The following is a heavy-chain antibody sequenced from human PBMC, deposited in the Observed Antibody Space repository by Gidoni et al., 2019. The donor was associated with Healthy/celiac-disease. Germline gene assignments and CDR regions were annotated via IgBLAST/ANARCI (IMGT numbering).Heavy chain of an antibody. CDR1: GSPFSSSG. V-gene: IGHV3-30*18. D-gene: IGHD6-6*01. J-gene: IGHJ6*02. CDR3: AKDSSSGNYYYYGMDV. Sequence: QVQLVESGGGVVQPGRSLRLSCAASGSPFSSSGMHWVRQAPGKGLEWVAVISYDGSNKYYADAVKGRFTSSRDNSKNTLYLQMNSLRAEDTAVYYCAKDSSSGNYYYYGMDVWGQGTTVTVSS. CDR2: ISYDGSNK.